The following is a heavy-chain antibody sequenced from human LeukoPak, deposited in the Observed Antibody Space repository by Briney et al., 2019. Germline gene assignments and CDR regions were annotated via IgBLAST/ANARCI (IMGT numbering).Heavy chain of an antibody. CDR3: ARTWTPYYGMDV. CDR1: GFTFSDYY. V-gene: IGHV3-11*06. D-gene: IGHD1-1*01. Sequence: GGSLRLSCAASGFTFSDYYMSWIRQAPGKGLEWVSYISSSSSYTNYADSVKGRFTISRDNAKNSLYLQMNSLRAEDTAVYYCARTWTPYYGMDVWGQGTTVTVSS. CDR2: ISSSSSYT. J-gene: IGHJ6*02.